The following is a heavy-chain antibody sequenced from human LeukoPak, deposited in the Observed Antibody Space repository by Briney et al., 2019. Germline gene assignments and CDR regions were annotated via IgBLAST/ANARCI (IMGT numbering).Heavy chain of an antibody. Sequence: GGSLRLSCAASGFTVSGNYMSWVRQAPGKGLEWVSVIYSGGSTYYADSVKGRFTISRDNSKNTLYLQMNSLRAEGTAVYYCARVLDSSSWYYYYYMDVWGKGTTVTVSS. D-gene: IGHD6-13*01. CDR3: ARVLDSSSWYYYYYMDV. J-gene: IGHJ6*03. CDR2: IYSGGST. CDR1: GFTVSGNY. V-gene: IGHV3-66*02.